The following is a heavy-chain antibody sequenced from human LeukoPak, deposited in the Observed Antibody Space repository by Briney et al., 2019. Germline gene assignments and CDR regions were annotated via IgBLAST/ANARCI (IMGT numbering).Heavy chain of an antibody. J-gene: IGHJ4*02. V-gene: IGHV1-18*01. CDR3: AKVIVEPSSKSGLLVVGMKRRGGGFDY. D-gene: IGHD3-22*01. Sequence: ASVKVSCEASGYTFTSYGISCVRQAPGQELEWMGWVSDYNGNTNYTQTLQGRVTMTTDTSTSTAYMELRSLTSDDTAVYYCAKVIVEPSSKSGLLVVGMKRRGGGFDYWGQGTLVTVSS. CDR2: VSDYNGNT. CDR1: GYTFTSYG.